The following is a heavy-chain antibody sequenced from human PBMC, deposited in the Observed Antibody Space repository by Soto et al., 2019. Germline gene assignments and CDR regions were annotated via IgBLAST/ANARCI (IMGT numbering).Heavy chain of an antibody. D-gene: IGHD5-12*01. J-gene: IGHJ6*03. V-gene: IGHV1-2*02. Sequence: ASVKGSCKTSGDSFNDYYIHWVRQAPGQGLERMGWINPNGGVTKYAQKFRGRVTVTRDTSIRTVYMELSSLRSDDTHVYYCAFESGGATARLGYYYFYLGVWGKGTTVTVSS. CDR2: INPNGGVT. CDR3: AFESGGATARLGYYYFYLGV. CDR1: GDSFNDYY.